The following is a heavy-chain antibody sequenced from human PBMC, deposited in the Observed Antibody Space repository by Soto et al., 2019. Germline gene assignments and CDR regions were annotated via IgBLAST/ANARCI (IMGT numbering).Heavy chain of an antibody. CDR3: FGNLFWRGY. V-gene: IGHV3-30*03. J-gene: IGHJ4*02. CDR2: ISHDGSNR. D-gene: IGHD3-16*01. CDR1: GFTFSSYG. Sequence: QVQLVESGGGVVQPGRSLRLSCAASGFTFSSYGMHWVRQAPGKGLEWISLISHDGSNRYYADSVKGRFTISRDNSNNSVLLQLNSLRPEDTAIYYGFGNLFWRGYWGQGALVTVSS.